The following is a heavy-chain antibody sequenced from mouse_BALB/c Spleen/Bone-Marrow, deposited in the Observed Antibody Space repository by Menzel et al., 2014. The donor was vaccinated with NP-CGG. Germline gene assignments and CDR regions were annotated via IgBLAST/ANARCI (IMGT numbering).Heavy chain of an antibody. D-gene: IGHD2-13*01. CDR2: ISSCGNYS. J-gene: IGHJ3*01. CDR1: GFTFSSHA. CDR3: ARANADYFAY. V-gene: IGHV5-9-1*01. Sequence: EVLAVESGGGLVKPGGSLKLSCAASGFTFSSHAMAWIRPTPEKRLEWVATISSCGNYSYYPDSVNGRFTIYSDNAKNTHFLQMSSLSSADTAIYYCARANADYFAYWGQGTILTVSA.